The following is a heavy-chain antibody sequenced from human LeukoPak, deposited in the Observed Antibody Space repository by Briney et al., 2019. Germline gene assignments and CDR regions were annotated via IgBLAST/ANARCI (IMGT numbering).Heavy chain of an antibody. J-gene: IGHJ4*02. CDR2: IWYDGRNK. D-gene: IGHD2-21*02. Sequence: PGRSLRLSCAASGFTFSRHGMHWVRQAPGRGLEWVAVIWYDGRNKYFGDSVKGRFTISRDNSKNTLYLQMSSLRAENTAVYYCATVGKVGDWGCYFDYWGQGTQVTVSS. CDR1: GFTFSRHG. CDR3: ATVGKVGDWGCYFDY. V-gene: IGHV3-33*01.